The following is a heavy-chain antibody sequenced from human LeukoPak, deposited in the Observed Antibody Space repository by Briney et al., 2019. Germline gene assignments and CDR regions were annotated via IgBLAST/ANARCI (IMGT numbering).Heavy chain of an antibody. CDR3: ARVGYDSSGYYYVPEYFQH. J-gene: IGHJ1*01. CDR1: GGTFSSYA. D-gene: IGHD3-22*01. Sequence: SVKVSCKASGGTFSSYAISWVRQAPGQGLEWMGRIIPIFGTANYAQKFQGRVTITTDESTSTAYTELSSLRSEDTAVYYCARVGYDSSGYYYVPEYFQHWGQGTLVTVSS. CDR2: IIPIFGTA. V-gene: IGHV1-69*05.